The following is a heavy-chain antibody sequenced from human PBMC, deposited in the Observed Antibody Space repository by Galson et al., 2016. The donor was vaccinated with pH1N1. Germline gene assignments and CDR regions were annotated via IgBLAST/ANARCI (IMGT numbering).Heavy chain of an antibody. CDR3: AKNGTSIVGVITSPGHNYGVDV. J-gene: IGHJ6*02. V-gene: IGHV3-23*01. CDR1: GFIFRNYA. D-gene: IGHD3-3*01. Sequence: SLRLSCAASGFIFRNYAMSWVRQAPGKGLEWVSAISASGTIPYYADSVKGRYIISRDNSGNTLYLQMNSLRAEDTAAYYCAKNGTSIVGVITSPGHNYGVDVWGQGTTVIVSS. CDR2: ISASGTIP.